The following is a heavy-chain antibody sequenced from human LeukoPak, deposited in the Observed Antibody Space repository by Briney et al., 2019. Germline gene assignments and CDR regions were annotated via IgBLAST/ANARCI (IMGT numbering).Heavy chain of an antibody. V-gene: IGHV4-59*08. Sequence: SETLSLTCTVSDGSISSYFWSWIRQPPGKGLEWIGYIYYSGSTNYNPSLKSRVTISVDTSKNQFFLKLSSVTAADTAVYYCARHKPGTYYYGMDVWGQGTTVTVSS. CDR2: IYYSGST. J-gene: IGHJ6*02. CDR3: ARHKPGTYYYGMDV. D-gene: IGHD3-16*01. CDR1: DGSISSYF.